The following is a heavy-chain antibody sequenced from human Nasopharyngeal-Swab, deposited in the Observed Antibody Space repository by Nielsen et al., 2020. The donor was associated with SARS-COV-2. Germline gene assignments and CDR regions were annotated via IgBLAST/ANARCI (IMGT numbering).Heavy chain of an antibody. CDR3: ARGSSDH. D-gene: IGHD6-6*01. Sequence: WVRQAPGQGLEWMGIINPSGGSTSYAQKFQGRVTMTRDTSASTAYMELSSLRSEDTAVYYCARGSSDHWGQGTLVTVS. V-gene: IGHV1-46*01. J-gene: IGHJ4*02. CDR2: INPSGGST.